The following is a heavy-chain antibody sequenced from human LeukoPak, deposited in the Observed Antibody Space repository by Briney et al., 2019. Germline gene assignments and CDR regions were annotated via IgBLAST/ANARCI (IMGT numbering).Heavy chain of an antibody. CDR1: GYTFTSYD. D-gene: IGHD6-13*01. CDR2: MNPNSGNT. V-gene: IGHV1-8*01. CDR3: ATTGGYSSSWYGDY. Sequence: ASVTVSCKASGYTFTSYDIHWVRQATGQGLEWMGWMNPNSGNTGYAQKFQGRVTMTRNTSISTAYMELSSLRSEDTAVYYCATTGGYSSSWYGDYWGQGTLVTVSS. J-gene: IGHJ4*02.